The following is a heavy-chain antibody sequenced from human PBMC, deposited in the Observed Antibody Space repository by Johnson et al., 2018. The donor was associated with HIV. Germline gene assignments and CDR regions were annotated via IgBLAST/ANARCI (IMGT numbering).Heavy chain of an antibody. J-gene: IGHJ3*02. Sequence: QVQLVESGGGVVQPGRSLRLSCAASGFTFSSYAMHWVRQAPGKGLEWVAVISYDGSNKYYADSVKGRFTISRDNSKNPLYLQMNSLRAEDTAVYYCARDIGHTPPDAFDIWGQGTMVTVSS. CDR3: ARDIGHTPPDAFDI. V-gene: IGHV3-30*04. CDR2: ISYDGSNK. D-gene: IGHD3-16*02. CDR1: GFTFSSYA.